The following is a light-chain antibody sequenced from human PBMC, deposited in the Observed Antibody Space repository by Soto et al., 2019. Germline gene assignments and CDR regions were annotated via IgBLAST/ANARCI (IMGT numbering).Light chain of an antibody. CDR1: QGISSY. CDR2: AAS. CDR3: QQYYSYSFT. J-gene: IGKJ3*01. V-gene: IGKV1-8*01. Sequence: IRMTQSPSSFSASTGDRVTITCRASQGISSYLAWYQQKPGKAPKLLIYAASTLQSGVPSRFSGSGSGTDFTLTISCLQSEDFATYYCQQYYSYSFTFGPGTKVDIK.